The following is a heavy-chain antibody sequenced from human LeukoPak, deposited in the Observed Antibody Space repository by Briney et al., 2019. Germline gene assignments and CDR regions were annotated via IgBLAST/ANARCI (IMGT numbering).Heavy chain of an antibody. CDR2: IYYSGST. CDR1: GGSISSYY. Sequence: SETLSLTCTVSGGSISSYYWSWIRQPPGKGLEWIGYIYYSGSTNYNPSLKGRVTISVDTSKSQFSLKLSSVTAADTAVYYCARGDSRDGYKLDYWGQGTLVAVSS. V-gene: IGHV4-59*01. J-gene: IGHJ4*02. CDR3: ARGDSRDGYKLDY. D-gene: IGHD5-24*01.